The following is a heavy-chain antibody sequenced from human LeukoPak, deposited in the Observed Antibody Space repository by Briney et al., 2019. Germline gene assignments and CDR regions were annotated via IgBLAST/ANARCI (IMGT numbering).Heavy chain of an antibody. CDR1: GGSFSGYY. J-gene: IGHJ6*03. V-gene: IGHV4-34*01. CDR2: FNHSGST. CDR3: AGVYDSSNYMDV. D-gene: IGHD3-22*01. Sequence: SETLSLPCAVYGGSFSGYYWRWIRQPRGKGLEWIVEFNHSGSTNYNPSLKSRVTISVVTSKNQFSLKLSAVTAADTAVYYCAGVYDSSNYMDVWGKGTTVTVSS.